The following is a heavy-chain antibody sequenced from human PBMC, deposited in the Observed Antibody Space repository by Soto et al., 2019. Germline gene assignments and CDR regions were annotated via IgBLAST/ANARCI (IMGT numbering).Heavy chain of an antibody. V-gene: IGHV4-34*12. CDR3: AGGYCCGDCYSPRLYYYGMDV. Sequence: KTSETLSLTCAVYSGSFSGYYWTWIRQPPGKGLEWIGQIIHTGNTNYNPSLKSRVTISEDTSKNQFSLKLTSVTAADTAMYYCAGGYCCGDCYSPRLYYYGMDVWGQGTTVTVSS. CDR2: IIHTGNT. CDR1: SGSFSGYY. J-gene: IGHJ6*02. D-gene: IGHD2-21*02.